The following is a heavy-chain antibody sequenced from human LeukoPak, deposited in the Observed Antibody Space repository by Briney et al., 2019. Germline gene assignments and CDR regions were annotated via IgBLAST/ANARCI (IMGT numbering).Heavy chain of an antibody. J-gene: IGHJ4*02. CDR1: GFTFDDHF. CDR2: VRNSSRGFGT. V-gene: IGHV3-72*01. Sequence: GGSLRLSCAASGFTFDDHFMDWVRRAPGKGLEWIGRVRNSSRGFGTEYAASVKGRFTISRDDSKNSVYLQINNLKVDDTAVYYCARARIPSGGRDEDYWGQGTLVTVSS. D-gene: IGHD6-13*01. CDR3: ARARIPSGGRDEDY.